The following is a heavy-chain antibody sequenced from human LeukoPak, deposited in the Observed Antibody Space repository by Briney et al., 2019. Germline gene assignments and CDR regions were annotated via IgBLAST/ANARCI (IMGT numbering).Heavy chain of an antibody. Sequence: ASVKVSCKASGYTFTGYYMHWVRQAPGQGLEWMGWINPNSGGTNYAQKFQGRVTMTRDTSISTAYMELSRLRSDDTAVYYCARGPIAGATYYYYYMDVWGKGTTVTVSS. CDR2: INPNSGGT. V-gene: IGHV1-2*02. CDR3: ARGPIAGATYYYYYMDV. J-gene: IGHJ6*03. CDR1: GYTFTGYY. D-gene: IGHD1-26*01.